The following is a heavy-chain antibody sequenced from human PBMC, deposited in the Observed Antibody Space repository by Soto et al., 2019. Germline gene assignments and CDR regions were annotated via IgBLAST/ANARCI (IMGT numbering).Heavy chain of an antibody. V-gene: IGHV1-2*02. Sequence: ASVKVSCKASGYTFTGYYMHWVRQAPGQGLEWMGWINPNSGGTNYAQKFQGRVTMTRDTSISTAYMELSRLRSDDTAVYYCARAGPYCSGGSCYSEWFDPWGQGTLVTVS. CDR3: ARAGPYCSGGSCYSEWFDP. CDR2: INPNSGGT. J-gene: IGHJ5*02. CDR1: GYTFTGYY. D-gene: IGHD2-15*01.